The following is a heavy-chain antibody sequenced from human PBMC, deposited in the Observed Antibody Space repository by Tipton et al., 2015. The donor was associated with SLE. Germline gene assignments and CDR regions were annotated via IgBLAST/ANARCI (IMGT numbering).Heavy chain of an antibody. CDR2: INHSGST. Sequence: LRLSCAVYGGSFSGYYWSWIRQPPGKGLEWIGEINHSGSTNYNPSLKSRVTISVDTSKNPFSLKLSSVTAADTAVYYCARHVRTAYSYYYIDVWGKGTTVTVSS. D-gene: IGHD1-14*01. CDR1: GGSFSGYY. CDR3: ARHVRTAYSYYYIDV. J-gene: IGHJ6*03. V-gene: IGHV4-34*01.